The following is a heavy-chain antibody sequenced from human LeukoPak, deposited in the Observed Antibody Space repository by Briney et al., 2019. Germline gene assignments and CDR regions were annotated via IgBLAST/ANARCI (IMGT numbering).Heavy chain of an antibody. Sequence: VGSLRLSCAASGFTFSSYAMSWVRQAPGKGLEGVSAISGSGGSTYYADSVKGRFTISRDNSKNTLYLQMNSLRAEDTAVYYCAKSGYDSSGYYSTPYFDYWGQGTLVTVSS. CDR1: GFTFSSYA. D-gene: IGHD3-22*01. CDR2: ISGSGGST. J-gene: IGHJ4*02. V-gene: IGHV3-23*01. CDR3: AKSGYDSSGYYSTPYFDY.